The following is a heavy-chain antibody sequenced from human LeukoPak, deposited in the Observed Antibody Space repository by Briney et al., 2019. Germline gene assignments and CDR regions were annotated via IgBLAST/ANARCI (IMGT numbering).Heavy chain of an antibody. Sequence: SETLSLTCTVSGGSISTYYWSWIRQPPGKGLEWIGSIYDSGNTNYNPSLKSRVTISLGTSKNQFSLKLSSVTAADTAVYYCARHYCSGGSCKPDYWGPGTLVTVSS. J-gene: IGHJ4*02. CDR2: IYDSGNT. CDR1: GGSISTYY. D-gene: IGHD2-15*01. V-gene: IGHV4-59*08. CDR3: ARHYCSGGSCKPDY.